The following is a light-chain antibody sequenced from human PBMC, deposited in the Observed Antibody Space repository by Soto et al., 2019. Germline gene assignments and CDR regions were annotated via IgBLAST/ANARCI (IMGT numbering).Light chain of an antibody. CDR2: AAS. J-gene: IGKJ5*01. Sequence: ETVLTQSPATLSLSPGQRATLSCRASQSVRSYLAWYQQKPGQAPRLLIYAASNRAPGVPASFSGSGSGTDFTLTISSLEPEDSAVYYCQQRANWPPITFGQGTRLEIK. CDR3: QQRANWPPIT. CDR1: QSVRSY. V-gene: IGKV3-11*01.